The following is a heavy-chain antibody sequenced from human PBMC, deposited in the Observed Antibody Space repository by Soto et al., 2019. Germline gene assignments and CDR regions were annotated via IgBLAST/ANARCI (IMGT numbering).Heavy chain of an antibody. Sequence: EVQLLESGGGLVQPGGSLRLSCAASGFTFSSSAMSWVRQAPGKGLDWVSAISCNGDTTYYADSVKGRFTISRDISKNPLYLQMNSLRAEDTAVYYCAKIRGYDLGSTTFQHWGQGTLVTVSS. J-gene: IGHJ1*01. CDR2: ISCNGDTT. D-gene: IGHD5-12*01. V-gene: IGHV3-23*01. CDR3: AKIRGYDLGSTTFQH. CDR1: GFTFSSSA.